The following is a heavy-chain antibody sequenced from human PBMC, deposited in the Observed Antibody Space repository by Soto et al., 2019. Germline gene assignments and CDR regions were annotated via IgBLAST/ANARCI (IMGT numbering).Heavy chain of an antibody. CDR2: ISGYKGDT. J-gene: IGHJ3*02. CDR1: GDTFISSG. Sequence: VQSGAEVKKPGASVKVSCKASGDTFISSGISWVRQAPGQGLEWMGWISGYKGDTNYAQKFQGRVTLTTDTSTSTAYRELSSLTPGDTAIYYCARIEYGSGGNCYSAFDIWGQGTLVTVSS. CDR3: ARIEYGSGGNCYSAFDI. D-gene: IGHD2-15*01. V-gene: IGHV1-18*01.